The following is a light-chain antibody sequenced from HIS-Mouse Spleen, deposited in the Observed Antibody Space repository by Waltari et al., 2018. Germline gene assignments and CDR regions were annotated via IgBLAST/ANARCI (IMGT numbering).Light chain of an antibody. CDR3: QSYDSSNWV. J-gene: IGLJ3*02. CDR2: EDN. CDR1: SGTIATNS. V-gene: IGLV6-57*02. Sequence: NFMLTQPHSVSESPAKPVTISCPGTSGTIATNSLHWYPQRPGSAPTTVIYEDNQRPSGVPDRFSGSIDSSSNSASLTISGLKTEDEADYYCQSYDSSNWVFGGGTKLTVL.